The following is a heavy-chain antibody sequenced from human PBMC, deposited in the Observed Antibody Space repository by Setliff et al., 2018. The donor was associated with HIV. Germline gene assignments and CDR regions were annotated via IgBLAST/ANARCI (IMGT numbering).Heavy chain of an antibody. Sequence: VKVSCKASGGTFSSYVISWVRQAPGQGPEWMGGIIPMYGVTNYAQKFQGRVTITTDESTSTAYMELSSLRSEDTAVYYCALPYCSGGNCWSSASLPPAGWFDPWGQGTLVTVSP. CDR3: ALPYCSGGNCWSSASLPPAGWFDP. D-gene: IGHD2-15*01. V-gene: IGHV1-69*05. CDR1: GGTFSSYV. J-gene: IGHJ5*02. CDR2: IIPMYGVT.